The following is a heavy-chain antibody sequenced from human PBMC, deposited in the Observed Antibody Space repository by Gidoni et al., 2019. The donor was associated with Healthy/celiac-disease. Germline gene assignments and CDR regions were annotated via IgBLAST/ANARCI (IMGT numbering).Heavy chain of an antibody. CDR2: INSDGSST. CDR1: GFTFCSYC. D-gene: IGHD3-3*01. Sequence: EVQLVESGGGLVQPEGSLRLSCAASGFTFCSYCINCVRQAPGKGLVWFSSINSDGSSTRYADSVKGRFTIYRDNAKNTRYLQMNSRRAEDTAVYYCARGDPQGDYDCWSGYLSHYGMDVWGQGTTVTVSS. CDR3: ARGDPQGDYDCWSGYLSHYGMDV. V-gene: IGHV3-74*01. J-gene: IGHJ6*02.